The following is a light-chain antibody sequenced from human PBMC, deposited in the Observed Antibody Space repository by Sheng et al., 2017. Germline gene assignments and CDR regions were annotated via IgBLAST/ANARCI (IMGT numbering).Light chain of an antibody. J-gene: IGLJ2*01. CDR1: SSDVGNFNY. V-gene: IGLV2-14*03. CDR3: SSYTSSGTLV. CDR2: AVS. Sequence: QSALTQPASVSGSPGQSITISCTGTSSDVGNFNYVSWYQQHPGKAPKLIISAVSSRPSGVSNRFSASKSGNTASLTISGLQAEDEADYYCSSYTSSGTLVFGGGTKLTVL.